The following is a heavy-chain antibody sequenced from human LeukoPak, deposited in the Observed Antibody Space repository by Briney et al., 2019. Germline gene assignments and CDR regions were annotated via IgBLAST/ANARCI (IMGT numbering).Heavy chain of an antibody. D-gene: IGHD2-21*01. Sequence: ASVKVSCKASGYSFTRYYMHWVRHAPGQGLEWMGMINPSGGDTTYAQKLQGRVTMTRDTSTSTVYMELSSLRSEDTAVYYCARENGGEDYWGQGTLVTVSS. J-gene: IGHJ4*02. CDR2: INPSGGDT. CDR1: GYSFTRYY. V-gene: IGHV1-46*01. CDR3: ARENGGEDY.